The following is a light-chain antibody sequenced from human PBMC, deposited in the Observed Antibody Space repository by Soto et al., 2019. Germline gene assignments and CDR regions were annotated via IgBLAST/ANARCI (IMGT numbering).Light chain of an antibody. J-gene: IGKJ2*01. CDR2: GAS. V-gene: IGKV3-15*01. CDR3: QQYNNWPYT. Sequence: EILMTQSPATLSVSPGERATLSCRASQSIRSNLAWYQQKPGQAPRFLIYGASTRATNIPARFSGSGSGTEFTLTISSLQTEDFAVYYCQQYNNWPYTFGQGTKLEIK. CDR1: QSIRSN.